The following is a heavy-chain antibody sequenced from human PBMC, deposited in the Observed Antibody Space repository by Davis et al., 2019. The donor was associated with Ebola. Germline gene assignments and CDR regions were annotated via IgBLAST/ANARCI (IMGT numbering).Heavy chain of an antibody. Sequence: ASVKVSCKASGYTFTSYYMHWVRQAPGQGLEWMGIINPSGGSTGYAQKFQGRVTMTRNTSISTAYMELSSLRSEDTAVYYCARESHLGGDFWSGYHYGMDVWGQGTTVTVSS. CDR1: GYTFTSYY. CDR2: INPSGGST. CDR3: ARESHLGGDFWSGYHYGMDV. D-gene: IGHD3-3*01. V-gene: IGHV1-46*01. J-gene: IGHJ6*02.